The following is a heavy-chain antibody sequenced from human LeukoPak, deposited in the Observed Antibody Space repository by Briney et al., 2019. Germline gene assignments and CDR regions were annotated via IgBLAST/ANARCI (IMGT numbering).Heavy chain of an antibody. CDR3: AKGRGTGTYYFDY. Sequence: PGGSLRLSCAASGFTFATYAMTWVRQAPGKGLEWVAALSGSGISTYYADSVKGRFTISRANSENTLHLQMDGLRAEDTAVYFCAKGRGTGTYYFDYWARGILVTVSS. J-gene: IGHJ4*02. D-gene: IGHD3/OR15-3a*01. V-gene: IGHV3-23*01. CDR2: LSGSGIST. CDR1: GFTFATYA.